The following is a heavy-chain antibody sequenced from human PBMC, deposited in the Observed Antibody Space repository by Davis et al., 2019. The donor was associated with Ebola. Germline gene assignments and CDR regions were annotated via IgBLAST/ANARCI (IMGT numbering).Heavy chain of an antibody. Sequence: SVKVSCKASGGTFSSYAISWVRQAPGQGLEWMGGIIPIFGTANYAQKFQGRVTITADESTSTAYMELSSLRSEDTAVYYCAKDRLSSSWYYYGMDVWGQGTTVTVSS. J-gene: IGHJ6*02. D-gene: IGHD6-13*01. CDR1: GGTFSSYA. V-gene: IGHV1-69*13. CDR2: IIPIFGTA. CDR3: AKDRLSSSWYYYGMDV.